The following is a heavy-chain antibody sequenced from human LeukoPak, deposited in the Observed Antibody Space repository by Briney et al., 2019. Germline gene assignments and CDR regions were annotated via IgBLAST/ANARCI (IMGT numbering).Heavy chain of an antibody. CDR2: IIPIFGTA. CDR3: AENGVTMVRGVITYYYYGMDV. CDR1: GGTFSSYA. D-gene: IGHD3-10*01. V-gene: IGHV1-69*13. J-gene: IGHJ6*04. Sequence: ASVKVSCKASGGTFSSYAISWVRQAPGQGLEWMGGIIPIFGTANYAQKFQGRVTITADESTSTAYMELSSLRSEDTAVYYCAENGVTMVRGVITYYYYGMDVWGKGTTVTVSS.